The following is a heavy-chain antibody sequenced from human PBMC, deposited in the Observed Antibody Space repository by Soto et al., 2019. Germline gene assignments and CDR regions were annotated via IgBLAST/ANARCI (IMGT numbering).Heavy chain of an antibody. Sequence: EVQLLESGGGLVQPGGSLRLSCAASGLTFSSYAMSWVRRAPGKGLEWVSAISGSGGSTYYADSVKGRFTISRDNSKNALYLQMNSLRAEDTAVYYCAKDEVYDILTRYYSTRTYYGMDVWGQGTTVTVSS. J-gene: IGHJ6*02. D-gene: IGHD3-9*01. V-gene: IGHV3-23*01. CDR3: AKDEVYDILTRYYSTRTYYGMDV. CDR2: ISGSGGST. CDR1: GLTFSSYA.